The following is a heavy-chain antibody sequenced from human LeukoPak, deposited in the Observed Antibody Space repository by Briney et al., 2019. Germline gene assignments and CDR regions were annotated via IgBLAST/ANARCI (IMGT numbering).Heavy chain of an antibody. CDR2: ISSSSSSYI. Sequence: GGSLRLSCAASGFTFSSYTMNWVRQAPGKGLEWVSSISSSSSSYIYYADSVKGRFTISRDNAKNSLYLQMKSLRAEDTAVYYCARDSGYDFHGMDVWGQGTTVTVSS. V-gene: IGHV3-21*01. CDR1: GFTFSSYT. CDR3: ARDSGYDFHGMDV. D-gene: IGHD5-12*01. J-gene: IGHJ6*02.